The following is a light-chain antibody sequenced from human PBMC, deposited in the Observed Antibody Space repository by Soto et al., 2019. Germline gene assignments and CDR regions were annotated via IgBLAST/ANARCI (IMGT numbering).Light chain of an antibody. CDR3: QQRASWPET. V-gene: IGKV3-11*01. CDR1: QSVSSY. CDR2: HTS. Sequence: EVVFTQSPATLSFSPGERATLSCRASQSVSSYLAWYQQKPGQAPRLLIYHTSNRATAIPARFSGSGSGTDFTLTISSLESEDFAIYYCQQRASWPETFGQGTKVDIK. J-gene: IGKJ1*01.